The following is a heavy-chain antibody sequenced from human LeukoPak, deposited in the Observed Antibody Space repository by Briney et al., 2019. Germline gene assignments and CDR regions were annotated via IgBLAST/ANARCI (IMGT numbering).Heavy chain of an antibody. Sequence: GGSLRLSCAASGFTLSSYWMSWVRQAPGKGLEWVANIKQDGSEKYYVDSVKGRFTISRDNAKNSLYLQMNSLRAEDTAVYYCARVNYLWFGTSMSYYYYGMDVWGQGTTVTVSS. CDR3: ARVNYLWFGTSMSYYYYGMDV. V-gene: IGHV3-7*01. D-gene: IGHD3-10*01. CDR2: IKQDGSEK. CDR1: GFTLSSYW. J-gene: IGHJ6*02.